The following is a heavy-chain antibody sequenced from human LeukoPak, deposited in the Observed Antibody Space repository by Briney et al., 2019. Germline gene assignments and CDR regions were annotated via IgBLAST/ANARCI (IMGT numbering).Heavy chain of an antibody. CDR2: IYYSVST. Sequence: SETLSLTCTVSGGSIRSYYWSWIRQPPGKGLEGIGYIYYSVSTNYNPPLKRRVTISVDTSRNQFSVHVSSVTAADTAVYYCARVLPYSSGWGVDHWGQGTLVTVSS. V-gene: IGHV4-59*01. D-gene: IGHD6-19*01. J-gene: IGHJ4*02. CDR3: ARVLPYSSGWGVDH. CDR1: GGSIRSYY.